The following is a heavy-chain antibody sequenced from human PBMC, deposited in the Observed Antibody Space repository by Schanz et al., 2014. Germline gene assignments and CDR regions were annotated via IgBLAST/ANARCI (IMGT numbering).Heavy chain of an antibody. CDR3: ARDQCPYTNSADVRYFDY. Sequence: EVQLLESGGGLVQPGGSLRLSCIGSGFTFRSYALGWVRQAPGKGLEWVSLVSASGGGPFYADSVKGRFTISRDNSRNAVYLQMSSLRAEDTAVYYCARDQCPYTNSADVRYFDYWGQGSLVTVSS. CDR1: GFTFRSYA. V-gene: IGHV3-23*01. D-gene: IGHD6-6*01. CDR2: VSASGGGP. J-gene: IGHJ4*02.